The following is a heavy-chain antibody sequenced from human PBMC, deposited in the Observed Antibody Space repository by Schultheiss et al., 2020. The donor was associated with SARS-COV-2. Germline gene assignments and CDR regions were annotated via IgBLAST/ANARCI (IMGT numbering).Heavy chain of an antibody. CDR1: GGSFSGYY. CDR3: ARVQYDSNFYGAFDI. D-gene: IGHD3-22*01. J-gene: IGHJ3*02. CDR2: IYYSGST. V-gene: IGHV4-59*01. Sequence: SETLSLTCAAYGGSFSGYYWSWIRQPPGKGLEWIGYIYYSGSTNYNPSLKSRVTISVDTSKNQFSLKLSSVTAADTAVYYCARVQYDSNFYGAFDIWGQGTMVTVSS.